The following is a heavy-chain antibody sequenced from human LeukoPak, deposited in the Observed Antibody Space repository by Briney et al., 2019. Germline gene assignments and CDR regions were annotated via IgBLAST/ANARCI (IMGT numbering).Heavy chain of an antibody. J-gene: IGHJ3*02. CDR1: GYTFTSYY. D-gene: IGHD6-19*01. CDR3: ARGGGAVAGFDAFDI. CDR2: INPSGGST. V-gene: IGHV1-46*01. Sequence: ASVKVSCKASGYTFTSYYMHWVRQAPGQGPEWMGIINPSGGSTSYAQEFQGRVTMTRDTSTSTVYMELSSLRSEDTAVYYCARGGGAVAGFDAFDIWGQGTMVTVSS.